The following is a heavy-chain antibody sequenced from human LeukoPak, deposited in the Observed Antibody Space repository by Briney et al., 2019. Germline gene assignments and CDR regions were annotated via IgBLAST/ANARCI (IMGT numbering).Heavy chain of an antibody. V-gene: IGHV4-39*01. D-gene: IGHD2-15*01. J-gene: IGHJ5*02. CDR2: VYHTGII. CDR1: GDSITSGTYY. Sequence: PAETLSLTCTVSGDSITSGTYYWDWIRQAPGKGLEWIGDVYHTGIIYYNPSLESRVTMSVDTSKNQFSPKLNSLTAADTAVYYCARHHSALNWFDPWGQGTLVTVSS. CDR3: ARHHSALNWFDP.